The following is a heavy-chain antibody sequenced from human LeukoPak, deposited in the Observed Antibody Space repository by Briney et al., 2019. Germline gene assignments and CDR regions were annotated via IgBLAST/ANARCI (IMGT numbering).Heavy chain of an antibody. CDR1: GFTFSSYA. D-gene: IGHD5-18*01. CDR2: ISYDGNEK. J-gene: IGHJ6*03. V-gene: IGHV3-30*04. CDR3: AKDGERGYSYGFMDV. Sequence: DPGGSLRLSCAASGFTFSSYAMHWVRQAPGKGLEWVAVISYDGNEKYYADSVQGRFTISRDYSRNTVYLQMNSLRGDDTALYYCAKDGERGYSYGFMDVWGKGTTVTVSS.